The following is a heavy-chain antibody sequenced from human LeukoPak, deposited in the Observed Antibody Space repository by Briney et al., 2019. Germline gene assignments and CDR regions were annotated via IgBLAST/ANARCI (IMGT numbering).Heavy chain of an antibody. J-gene: IGHJ6*02. D-gene: IGHD4-23*01. Sequence: GGSLRLSCAAFGFTFSSYAMSWVRQAPGKGLEWVSALSGSGGSTYYADSVKGRFTISRDNSRNTLYLQMNSLRAEDTAVYYCITVVTPRYYHYGMDVWGQGTTVTVSS. CDR2: LSGSGGST. CDR3: ITVVTPRYYHYGMDV. CDR1: GFTFSSYA. V-gene: IGHV3-23*01.